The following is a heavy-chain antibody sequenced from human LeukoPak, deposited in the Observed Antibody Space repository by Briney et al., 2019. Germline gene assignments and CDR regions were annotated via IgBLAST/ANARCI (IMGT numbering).Heavy chain of an antibody. CDR1: GGTFSSYA. D-gene: IGHD2-15*01. CDR3: ARDLADGYCSGGSCYENAFDI. V-gene: IGHV1-69*01. Sequence: SVKVSYKASGGTFSSYAISWVRQAPGQGLEWMGGIIPIFGTANYAQKFQGRVTITADESTSTAYMELSSLRSEDTAVYYCARDLADGYCSGGSCYENAFDIWGQGTMVTVSS. CDR2: IIPIFGTA. J-gene: IGHJ3*02.